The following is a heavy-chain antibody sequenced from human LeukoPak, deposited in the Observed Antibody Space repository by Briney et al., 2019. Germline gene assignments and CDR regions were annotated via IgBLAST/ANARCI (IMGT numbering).Heavy chain of an antibody. D-gene: IGHD3-9*01. V-gene: IGHV3-23*01. CDR3: AKGEPDYDILTGYALNNYYYYMDV. J-gene: IGHJ6*03. Sequence: GGSLRLSCAASGFTFSSYAMSWVRQAPGKGLEWVSAISGSGGSTYYADSVKGRFTLSRDNSKNTLYLQMNSLRAEDTAVYYCAKGEPDYDILTGYALNNYYYYMDVWGKGTTVTVSS. CDR2: ISGSGGST. CDR1: GFTFSSYA.